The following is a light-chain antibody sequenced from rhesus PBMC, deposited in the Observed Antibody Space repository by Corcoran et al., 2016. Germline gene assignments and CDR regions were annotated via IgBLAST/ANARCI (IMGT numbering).Light chain of an antibody. V-gene: IGKV1-74*01. CDR2: KAS. CDR1: ENVNNY. J-gene: IGKJ2*01. Sequence: DIQMTQSPSSLSASVGDRVTITCRASENVNNYLNWYQQKPGKAPKLLIYKASTLQSGVPSRFSGSGSGTDYTFTIISLKPEDVATYYCQHGYGSPYSFGPGTKVEIK. CDR3: QHGYGSPYS.